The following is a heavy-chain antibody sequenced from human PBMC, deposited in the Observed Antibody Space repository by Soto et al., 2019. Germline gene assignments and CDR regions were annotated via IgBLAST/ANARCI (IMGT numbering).Heavy chain of an antibody. CDR3: ARDIIVVVPAAMTTNTSYGMDV. CDR2: ISYDGSNK. Sequence: GGSLRLACAASGFTFSSYAMHWVRQAPGKGLDLVAVISYDGSNKYYADSVKGRFTISRDNSKNTLYLQMNSLRAEDTAVYYCARDIIVVVPAAMTTNTSYGMDVWGQGTPVTVSS. D-gene: IGHD2-2*01. V-gene: IGHV3-30-3*01. CDR1: GFTFSSYA. J-gene: IGHJ6*02.